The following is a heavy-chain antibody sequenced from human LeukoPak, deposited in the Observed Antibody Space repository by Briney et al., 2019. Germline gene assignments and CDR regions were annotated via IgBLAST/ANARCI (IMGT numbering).Heavy chain of an antibody. J-gene: IGHJ5*02. CDR3: ARGGECRFDP. Sequence: ASVKVSCKASGGTLSSYAISWVRQAPGQGLEWMGRIIPIFGTANYAQKFQGRVTITTDESTSTAHMELSSLRSEDTAVYYCARGGECRFDPWGQGTLVTVSS. V-gene: IGHV1-69*05. CDR1: GGTLSSYA. D-gene: IGHD5/OR15-5a*01. CDR2: IIPIFGTA.